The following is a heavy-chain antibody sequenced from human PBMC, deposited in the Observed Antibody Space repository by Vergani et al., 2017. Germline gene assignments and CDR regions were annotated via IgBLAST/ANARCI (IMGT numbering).Heavy chain of an antibody. CDR2: INTDGSWT. D-gene: IGHD2-15*01. CDR3: ARGKDCGGSSCNCSPYYGLDL. V-gene: IGHV3-74*01. CDR1: GFTFSSYW. Sequence: EVQLVESGGGLVQPGGSLRLSCAASGFTFSSYWMHWVRHTPEKGLVWVSRINTDGSWTTYADSVKGRFTISRDNAKNTLYLQMNSLRVEETAVYYCARGKDCGGSSCNCSPYYGLDLWGQGTTVTVSS. J-gene: IGHJ6*02.